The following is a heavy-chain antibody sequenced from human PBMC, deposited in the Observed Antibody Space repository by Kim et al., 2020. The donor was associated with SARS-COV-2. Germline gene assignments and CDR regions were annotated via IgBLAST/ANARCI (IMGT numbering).Heavy chain of an antibody. CDR1: GGSFSGYY. CDR3: ARGKSIAAAGPDY. CDR2: INHSGST. V-gene: IGHV4-34*01. J-gene: IGHJ4*02. D-gene: IGHD6-13*01. Sequence: SETLSLTCAVYGGSFSGYYWSWIRQPPGKGLEWIGEINHSGSTNYNPSLKSRVTLSVDTSKNQFSLKLSSVTAADTAVYYCARGKSIAAAGPDYWGQGTLVTVSS.